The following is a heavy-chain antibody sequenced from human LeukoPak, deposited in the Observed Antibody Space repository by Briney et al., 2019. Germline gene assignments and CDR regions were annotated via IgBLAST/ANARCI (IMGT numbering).Heavy chain of an antibody. CDR1: GYTFTGYY. Sequence: ASVTLSCKASGYTFTGYYMHWVRQAPGQGLEWMGWINPNSGGTNYAQKFQGRVTMTRDTSISTAYMELSRLRSDDTAVYYCARGYSSTAYFDYWGQGTLVAVSS. J-gene: IGHJ4*02. CDR2: INPNSGGT. CDR3: ARGYSSTAYFDY. V-gene: IGHV1-2*02. D-gene: IGHD6-19*01.